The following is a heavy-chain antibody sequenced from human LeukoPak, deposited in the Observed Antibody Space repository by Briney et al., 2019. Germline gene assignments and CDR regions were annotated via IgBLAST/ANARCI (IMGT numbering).Heavy chain of an antibody. CDR3: ARDKSGDYVWGSYRPIDY. D-gene: IGHD3-16*02. Sequence: ASVKVSCKASGYTLTSYGISWVRQAPGQGLEWMGWISAYNGNTNYAQKLQGRVTMTTDTSTSTAYMELRSLRSDDTAVYYCARDKSGDYVWGSYRPIDYWGQGTLVTVSS. CDR2: ISAYNGNT. CDR1: GYTLTSYG. V-gene: IGHV1-18*01. J-gene: IGHJ4*02.